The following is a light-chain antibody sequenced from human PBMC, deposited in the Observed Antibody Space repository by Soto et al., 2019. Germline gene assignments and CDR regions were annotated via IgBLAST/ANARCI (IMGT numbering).Light chain of an antibody. CDR3: QQRFT. V-gene: IGKV1-9*01. CDR1: QGISGY. CDR2: ATS. Sequence: DIQLTQSPSFLSASVGDRVTITCRASQGISGYLAWYQQKPGKAPNLLIYATSTLQTGVPSRFSGSGSAAEFTLTISSLQPEDFATNYCQQRFTFGPGTKVDIK. J-gene: IGKJ3*01.